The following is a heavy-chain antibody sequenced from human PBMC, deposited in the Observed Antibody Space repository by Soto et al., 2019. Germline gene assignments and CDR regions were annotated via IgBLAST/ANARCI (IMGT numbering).Heavy chain of an antibody. Sequence: SETLSLTCTVSGGSISGYYWSRLRQPPGKGLEWIGYIYSIGSTNYNPSLKSRVTISVDTSKNQFSLNLSSVTAADTAVYYCARAGAATLSDYWGQGTLVTVSS. D-gene: IGHD2-15*01. V-gene: IGHV4-59*01. CDR1: GGSISGYY. CDR2: IYSIGST. J-gene: IGHJ4*02. CDR3: ARAGAATLSDY.